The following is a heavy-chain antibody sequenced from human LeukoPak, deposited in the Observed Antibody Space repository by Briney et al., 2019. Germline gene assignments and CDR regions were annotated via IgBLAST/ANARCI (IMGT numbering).Heavy chain of an antibody. Sequence: ASVKVSCKASGGTFSSYAISWVRQAPGQGLEWMGRIIPILGIANYAQKFQGRVTITADKSTSTAYMELSSLRSEDTAVYYCARVFPYSYDYVWGSWPIYGMDVWGQGTTVTVSS. D-gene: IGHD3-16*01. CDR1: GGTFSSYA. CDR2: IIPILGIA. V-gene: IGHV1-69*04. CDR3: ARVFPYSYDYVWGSWPIYGMDV. J-gene: IGHJ6*02.